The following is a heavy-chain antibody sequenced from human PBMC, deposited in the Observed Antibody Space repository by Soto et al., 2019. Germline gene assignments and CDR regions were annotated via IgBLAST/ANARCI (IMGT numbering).Heavy chain of an antibody. V-gene: IGHV1-46*02. J-gene: IGHJ5*02. CDR2: ITPSSGST. CDR3: ARDLVPIWNYVGLAPGAQHWFDP. CDR1: GYTFNNYF. D-gene: IGHD1-7*01. Sequence: QVQMVQSRAEVRKPGASVKVSCKASGYTFNNYFMHWVRQAPAQGLEWMGVITPSSGSTTYAQRFQGRLTMTRDTSTSTVYMELRSLRSEDTAVYFCARDLVPIWNYVGLAPGAQHWFDPWGQGTLVTVSS.